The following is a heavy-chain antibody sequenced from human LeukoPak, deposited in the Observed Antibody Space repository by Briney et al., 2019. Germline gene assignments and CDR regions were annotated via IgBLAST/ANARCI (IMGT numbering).Heavy chain of an antibody. CDR3: AREAGAIARAFDI. CDR2: INGNSGDT. J-gene: IGHJ3*02. V-gene: IGHV1-2*02. CDR1: GYTFTGYY. Sequence: ASVKVSCKASGYTFTGYYMHWVRQAPGQGLEWMGWINGNSGDTNYAQKFQGRVTMTRDTSISTAYLELSGLRSDDTAVYYCAREAGAIARAFDIWGQGTMVTVSS. D-gene: IGHD1-26*01.